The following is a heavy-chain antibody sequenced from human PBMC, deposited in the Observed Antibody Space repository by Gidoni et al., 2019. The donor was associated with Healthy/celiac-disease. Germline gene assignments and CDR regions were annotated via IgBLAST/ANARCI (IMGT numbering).Heavy chain of an antibody. Sequence: GGSLRLSCAASGFTVSSHYMSWVRQAPGKGLEWVSVIYSGGSTYYADSVKGRFTISRDNSKNTLYLQMNSLRAEDTAVYYCARQYCSGGSCYSSYFDYWGQGTLVTVSS. CDR2: IYSGGST. J-gene: IGHJ4*02. V-gene: IGHV3-53*01. D-gene: IGHD2-15*01. CDR1: GFTVSSHY. CDR3: ARQYCSGGSCYSSYFDY.